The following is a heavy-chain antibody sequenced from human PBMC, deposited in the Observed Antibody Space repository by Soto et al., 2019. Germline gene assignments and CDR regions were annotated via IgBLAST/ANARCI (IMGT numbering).Heavy chain of an antibody. CDR3: ARGGSSWYPLGMDV. Sequence: SETLSLTCAVSGGSVSSGSYYWSWIRQPPGKGLEWIGYIYYSGSTNYNPSLKSRVTISVDTSKNQFSLKLGSVTAADTAVYYCARGGSSWYPLGMDVWGQGTTVTVSS. J-gene: IGHJ6*02. CDR2: IYYSGST. V-gene: IGHV4-61*01. CDR1: GGSVSSGSYY. D-gene: IGHD6-13*01.